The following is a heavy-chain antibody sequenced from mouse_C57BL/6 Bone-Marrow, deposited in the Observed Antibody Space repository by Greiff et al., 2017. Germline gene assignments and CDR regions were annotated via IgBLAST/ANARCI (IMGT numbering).Heavy chain of an antibody. Sequence: EVQLVESGPGLVKPSQSLSLTCSVTGYSITSGYYWNWIRQFPGNKLEWMGYISYDGSNNYNPSLKNRISITRDTSKNQFFLKLNSVTTEDTATYYCARGRGIYYEMDYWGQGTSVTVSS. CDR2: ISYDGSN. CDR1: GYSITSGYY. J-gene: IGHJ4*01. V-gene: IGHV3-6*01. CDR3: ARGRGIYYEMDY.